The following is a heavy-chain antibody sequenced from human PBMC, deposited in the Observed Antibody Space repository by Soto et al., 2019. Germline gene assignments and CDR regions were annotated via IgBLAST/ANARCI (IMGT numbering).Heavy chain of an antibody. J-gene: IGHJ4*02. D-gene: IGHD3-3*01. V-gene: IGHV1-69*06. Sequence: QERVVQSGAEVRKPGSSVKVSCKVTGGTSTRYAINWVRQAPGQGLEWMGGIVPMFGTSKYAQKFQGRVTITADTSTNIAYMELSSLRSEDTAVYYCNRGSEYDFWSGYLWGQGTLVSVSS. CDR1: GGTSTRYA. CDR3: NRGSEYDFWSGYL. CDR2: IVPMFGTS.